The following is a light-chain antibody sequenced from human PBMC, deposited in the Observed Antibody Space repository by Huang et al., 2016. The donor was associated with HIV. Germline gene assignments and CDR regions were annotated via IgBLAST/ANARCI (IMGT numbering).Light chain of an antibody. CDR3: QQYNNWPPWT. CDR2: DTS. V-gene: IGKV3-15*01. CDR1: QSVSGN. Sequence: EIVMTQSPATLSVSPGERATLSCRASQSVSGNLAWYQQKPGQAPRLLIFDTSTRATGIPARFSGSWSGTEFTLTISSLQSEDFSIYSCQQYNNWPPWTFGQGTKVEIK. J-gene: IGKJ1*01.